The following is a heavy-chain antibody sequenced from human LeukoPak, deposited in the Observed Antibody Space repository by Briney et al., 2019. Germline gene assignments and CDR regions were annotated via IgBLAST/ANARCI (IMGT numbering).Heavy chain of an antibody. Sequence: GGSLRLSCAASGFTFSSYDMHWVRQTTRKGLEWVSAIDTAGGTYYPDSVKGRFTISRENAKNSFYLQMNSLRAGDTAVYYCAKDLYGNFDYWGQGTLVTVSS. V-gene: IGHV3-13*04. CDR3: AKDLYGNFDY. CDR1: GFTFSSYD. CDR2: IDTAGGT. D-gene: IGHD2/OR15-2a*01. J-gene: IGHJ4*02.